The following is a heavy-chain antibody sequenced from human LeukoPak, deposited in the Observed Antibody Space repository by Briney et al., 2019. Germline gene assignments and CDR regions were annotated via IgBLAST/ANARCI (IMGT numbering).Heavy chain of an antibody. Sequence: GASVKVSCKASGGTFNSYAISWVRQAPGQGLEWMGGIIPIFGTPKYAQKYQGRVTVTADESTSTAYMELSSLTSEDTAVYYCASQYGSGSYYDYYYYMDVWGKGTTVTVSS. D-gene: IGHD3-10*01. CDR2: IIPIFGTP. J-gene: IGHJ6*03. V-gene: IGHV1-69*13. CDR1: GGTFNSYA. CDR3: ASQYGSGSYYDYYYYMDV.